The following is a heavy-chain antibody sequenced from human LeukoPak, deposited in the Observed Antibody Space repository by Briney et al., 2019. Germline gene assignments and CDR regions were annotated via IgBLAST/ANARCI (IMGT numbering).Heavy chain of an antibody. J-gene: IGHJ4*02. V-gene: IGHV4-34*01. CDR2: INHGGST. CDR1: GGSFSGDF. Sequence: SETLSLTCAVYGGSFSGDFWSWIRQSPGKGLEWIGEINHGGSTTYNPSLKSRVTISVDTSKNQFSLKLSSVTAADTAVYYREWSSGDFDYWGQGTLVTVSS. CDR3: EWSSGDFDY. D-gene: IGHD2-15*01.